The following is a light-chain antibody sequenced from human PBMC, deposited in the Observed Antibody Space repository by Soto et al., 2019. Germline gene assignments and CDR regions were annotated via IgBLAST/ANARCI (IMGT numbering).Light chain of an antibody. V-gene: IGLV1-44*01. CDR2: SNN. J-gene: IGLJ3*02. CDR3: AAWDDSLNAWV. Sequence: QSVLTQPPSASGTPGQRVTISCSGSRSNIGSNAVNWYQQLPGTAPKVLIYSNNQRPSGVPDRFSGSKSGTSASLAISGLQSEDEADYYCAAWDDSLNAWVFGGGTKL. CDR1: RSNIGSNA.